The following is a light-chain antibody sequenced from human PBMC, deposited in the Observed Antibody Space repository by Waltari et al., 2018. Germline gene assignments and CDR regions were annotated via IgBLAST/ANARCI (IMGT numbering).Light chain of an antibody. Sequence: DIVMTQSPDSLAVSLGERVSINCKSSQSIFHASNNKNHLAWYQQKAGQPPKLLIYWASSREFGVPKRFSGTGSGTDFTLTISSLEAEDVAIYFCQQYYSMPLTFGPGTTVEI. CDR1: QSIFHASNNKNH. CDR2: WAS. J-gene: IGKJ3*01. V-gene: IGKV4-1*01. CDR3: QQYYSMPLT.